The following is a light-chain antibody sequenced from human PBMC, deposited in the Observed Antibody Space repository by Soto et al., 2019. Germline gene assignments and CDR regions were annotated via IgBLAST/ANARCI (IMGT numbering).Light chain of an antibody. CDR2: AAS. CDR1: QNISSF. Sequence: DIQMTQSPSSLSASVGDRVTITCRASQNISSFLNWYQQKPGKAPGLLIYAASSLQSGVPSRFSGSGSGTDFTLTSSTLQPEYFAPYYCQQSYSTPYSFGQGTKLEIK. V-gene: IGKV1-39*01. J-gene: IGKJ2*01. CDR3: QQSYSTPYS.